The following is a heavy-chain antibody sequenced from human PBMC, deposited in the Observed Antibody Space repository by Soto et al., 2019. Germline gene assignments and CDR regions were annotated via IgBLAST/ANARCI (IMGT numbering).Heavy chain of an antibody. CDR1: GGSISSYY. J-gene: IGHJ5*02. D-gene: IGHD6-19*01. CDR2: IYYSGST. CDR3: ARDHNPTTEQWPGVDP. Sequence: QVQLQESGPGLVKPSETLSLTCTVSGGSISSYYWSWIRQPPGEGLEWIGYIYYSGSTNYNPSLKSRVTISVDTSKNQFSLKLSSVTAADTAVYYCARDHNPTTEQWPGVDPWGQGTLVTVSS. V-gene: IGHV4-59*01.